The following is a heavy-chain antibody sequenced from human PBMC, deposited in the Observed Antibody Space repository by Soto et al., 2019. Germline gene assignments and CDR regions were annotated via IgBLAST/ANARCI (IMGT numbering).Heavy chain of an antibody. D-gene: IGHD5-18*01. CDR2: ISYDGSNK. CDR1: GFTFNTYG. V-gene: IGHV3-30*18. J-gene: IGHJ4*02. Sequence: QVQLVESGGAVVQPGKSLRLSCAASGFTFNTYGMYWVRQAPGKGLEWVAAISYDGSNKYHADSVKGRFTISRDNSKNTLYLQMNSLRVEDTAVYYCAKVIVRYTYGDCDYWGQGDLVTVSS. CDR3: AKVIVRYTYGDCDY.